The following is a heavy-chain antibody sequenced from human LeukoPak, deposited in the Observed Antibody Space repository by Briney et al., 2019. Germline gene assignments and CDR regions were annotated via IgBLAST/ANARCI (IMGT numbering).Heavy chain of an antibody. CDR2: IIPIFGTA. D-gene: IGHD3-10*01. J-gene: IGHJ6*03. CDR3: ASGEGEGYYYYYMDV. CDR1: GGTFSSYA. Sequence: SVKVSCKASGGTFSSYAISWVRQAPGQGLEWMGGIIPIFGTANYAQKFQGRVTITTDESTSTAYMELSSLRSEDTAVYYCASGEGEGYYYYYMDVWGKGTTVTVSS. V-gene: IGHV1-69*05.